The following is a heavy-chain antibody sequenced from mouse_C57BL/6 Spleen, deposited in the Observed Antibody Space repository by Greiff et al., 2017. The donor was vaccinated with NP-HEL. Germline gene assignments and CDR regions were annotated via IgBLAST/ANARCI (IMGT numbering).Heavy chain of an antibody. V-gene: IGHV1-75*01. CDR1: GYTFTDYY. Sequence: VQGVESGPELVKPGASVKISCKASGYTFTDYYINWVKQRPGQGLEWIGWIFPGSGSTYYNEKFKGKATLTVDKSSSTAYMLLSSLTSEDSALYFCARVTTVVNWYFDVWGTGTTVTVSS. CDR3: ARVTTVVNWYFDV. D-gene: IGHD1-1*01. CDR2: IFPGSGST. J-gene: IGHJ1*03.